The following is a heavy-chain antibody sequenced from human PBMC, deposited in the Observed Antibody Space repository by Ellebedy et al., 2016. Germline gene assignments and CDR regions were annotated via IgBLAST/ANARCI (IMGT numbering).Heavy chain of an antibody. CDR3: AEVPGSVHY. CDR2: IVLGNGNT. Sequence: SVKVSXXASGLTFTHSSVQWVRQARGQRLEWMGWIVLGNGNTLYAENFQGRFLITRDKSTRTVYMELHSLRIDDTAVYYCAEVPGSVHYWGQGTLVTVSS. V-gene: IGHV1-58*01. D-gene: IGHD3-10*01. J-gene: IGHJ4*02. CDR1: GLTFTHSS.